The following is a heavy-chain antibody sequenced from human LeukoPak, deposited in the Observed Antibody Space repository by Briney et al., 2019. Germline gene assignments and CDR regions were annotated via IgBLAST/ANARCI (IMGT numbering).Heavy chain of an antibody. V-gene: IGHV1-2*02. CDR3: ARDPTYYYGSGSSGNWFDP. D-gene: IGHD3-10*01. J-gene: IGHJ5*02. Sequence: APVKVSCKASGYTFTGYYMHWVRQAPGQGLEWMGWINPSSGGTYYGQKFQGRVTMTRDTSITTAYMELNRLRSDDTAVYYCARDPTYYYGSGSSGNWFDPWGQGTLITVSS. CDR1: GYTFTGYY. CDR2: INPSSGGT.